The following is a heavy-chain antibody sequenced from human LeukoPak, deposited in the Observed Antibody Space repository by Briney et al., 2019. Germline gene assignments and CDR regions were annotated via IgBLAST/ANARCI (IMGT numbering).Heavy chain of an antibody. CDR1: GFTFSSYG. J-gene: IGHJ6*02. D-gene: IGHD2-2*01. V-gene: IGHV3-30*18. CDR2: ISYDGSNQ. CDR3: AKGSSTSNDYYYYGMDV. Sequence: PGGSLRLSCAASGFTFSSYGMHWVRQAPGKGLEWVALISYDGSNQYYADSVKGRFTISRDNSKNTVYLQMNSLRAEDTAVYYCAKGSSTSNDYYYYGMDVWGQGTTVTVSS.